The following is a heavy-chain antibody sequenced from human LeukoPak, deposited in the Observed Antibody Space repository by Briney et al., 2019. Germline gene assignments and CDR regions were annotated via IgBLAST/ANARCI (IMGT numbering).Heavy chain of an antibody. Sequence: GASVKVSCKASGFTFTSYAMHWVRQAPGQRLEWMGWINAGNGNTKYSQKFQGRVTITRDTSASTAYMELSSLRSEDTAVYYCARASEYSSSLDYWGQGTLVTVSS. J-gene: IGHJ4*02. CDR1: GFTFTSYA. D-gene: IGHD6-6*01. CDR3: ARASEYSSSLDY. V-gene: IGHV1-3*01. CDR2: INAGNGNT.